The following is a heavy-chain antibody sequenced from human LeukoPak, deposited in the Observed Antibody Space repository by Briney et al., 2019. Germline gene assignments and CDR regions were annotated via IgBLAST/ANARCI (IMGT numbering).Heavy chain of an antibody. Sequence: PGGSLRLSCAASGFTFSSYGMHWVRQAPGKGLEWVAVISYDGSNKYYADSVKGRFTISRDNSKNTLYLQMNSLRAEDTAVYYCAKDRPPSFGGWGYSSSWYGQAPLDYWGQGTLVTVSS. V-gene: IGHV3-30*18. J-gene: IGHJ4*02. CDR3: AKDRPPSFGGWGYSSSWYGQAPLDY. CDR2: ISYDGSNK. CDR1: GFTFSSYG. D-gene: IGHD6-13*01.